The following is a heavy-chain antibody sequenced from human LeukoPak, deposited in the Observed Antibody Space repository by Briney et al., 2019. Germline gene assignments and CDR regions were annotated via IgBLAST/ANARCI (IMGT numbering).Heavy chain of an antibody. CDR3: ARDLLTWIPGEMDY. J-gene: IGHJ4*02. CDR1: GFPFSSYG. V-gene: IGHV3-33*08. D-gene: IGHD3-10*01. Sequence: GSLRLSCAASGFPFSSYGMHWVRQAPGKGLEWVAVIWYDGSNKYYADSVKGRFTISRDNSKNTLYLQMNSLRAEDTAVYYCARDLLTWIPGEMDYWGQGTLVTVSS. CDR2: IWYDGSNK.